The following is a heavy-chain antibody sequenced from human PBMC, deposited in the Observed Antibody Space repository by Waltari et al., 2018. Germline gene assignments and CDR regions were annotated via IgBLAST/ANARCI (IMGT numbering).Heavy chain of an antibody. CDR3: ARDRYYDSSGPSGAFDI. V-gene: IGHV4-38-2*02. CDR1: GYSISSGYY. J-gene: IGHJ3*02. Sequence: QVQLQESGPGLVKPSETLSLTCAVSGYSISSGYYWGWIRQPPGKGLEWIGSIYHSGSTYYNPALKSRVTISVDTSQNQFSLKLSSVTAADTAVYYCARDRYYDSSGPSGAFDIWGQGTMVTVSS. CDR2: IYHSGST. D-gene: IGHD3-22*01.